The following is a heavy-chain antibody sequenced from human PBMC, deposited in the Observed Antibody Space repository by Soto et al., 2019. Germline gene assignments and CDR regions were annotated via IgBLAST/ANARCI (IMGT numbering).Heavy chain of an antibody. CDR3: ARDSKVNPGFCDI. Sequence: ASVKVSCKASGGTFSSYAISWVRQAPGQGLEWMGGIIPIFGTANYAQKFQGRVTITADESTSTAYMELSSLRSEDTAVYYCARDSKVNPGFCDIWGQGTMVTVSS. CDR2: IIPIFGTA. D-gene: IGHD3-3*01. V-gene: IGHV1-69*13. CDR1: GGTFSSYA. J-gene: IGHJ3*02.